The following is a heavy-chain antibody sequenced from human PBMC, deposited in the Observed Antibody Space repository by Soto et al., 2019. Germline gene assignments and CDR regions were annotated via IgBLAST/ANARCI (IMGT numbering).Heavy chain of an antibody. D-gene: IGHD4-17*01. CDR3: TRDDYYGGTERA. CDR2: MKQDDSEK. J-gene: IGHJ4*02. Sequence: EVQLVESGGTLVQPGGSLRLSCAASGLTFSSPWMSWVRQAPGKGLEWVANMKQDDSEKYYLECVQGRFTISRDNTKNSLDLPMHRLPVAGTAVYYCTRDDYYGGTERAWGQGALVTGSS. V-gene: IGHV3-7*01. CDR1: GLTFSSPW.